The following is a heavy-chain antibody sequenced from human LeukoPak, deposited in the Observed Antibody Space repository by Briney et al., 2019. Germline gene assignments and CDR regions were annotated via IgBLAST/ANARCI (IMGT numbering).Heavy chain of an antibody. CDR1: GYTFTSYY. Sequence: GASVKVSCKASGYTFTSYYMHWVRQAPGQGLEWMGIINPSGGSTSYAQKFQGRVTMTRDTSTSTVYMELSSLRSEDTAVYYCARDHFDYDFWSGYHQPYYFDYWGQGTLVTVSS. D-gene: IGHD3-3*01. CDR2: INPSGGST. J-gene: IGHJ4*02. CDR3: ARDHFDYDFWSGYHQPYYFDY. V-gene: IGHV1-46*01.